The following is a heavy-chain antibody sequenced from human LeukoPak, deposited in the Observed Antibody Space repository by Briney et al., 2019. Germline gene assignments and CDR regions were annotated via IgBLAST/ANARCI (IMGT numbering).Heavy chain of an antibody. J-gene: IGHJ3*02. CDR1: GGTFSSYT. D-gene: IGHD6-6*01. V-gene: IGHV1-69*02. CDR2: IIPILGIA. CDR3: ARADPARAFDI. Sequence: SVKVSCKASGGTFSSYTISWVRQAPGQGLEWMGRIIPILGIANYAQKFQGRVTITADKSTSTAYMELSSLRSEDTAVYHCARADPARAFDIWGQGTMVTVSS.